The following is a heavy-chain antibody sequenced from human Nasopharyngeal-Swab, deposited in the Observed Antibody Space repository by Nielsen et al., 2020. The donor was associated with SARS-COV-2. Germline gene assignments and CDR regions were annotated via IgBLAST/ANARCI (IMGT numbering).Heavy chain of an antibody. J-gene: IGHJ6*02. V-gene: IGHV4-34*01. CDR2: INQSGST. CDR3: ARERKGTIFGVVIMKGARRMDV. Sequence: SETLSLTCAVYGGSFSGYYWSWIRQPPGKGLEWIGEINQSGSTNYNPSLKSRVTISVDTSKNQFSLKLSSVTAADTAVYYCARERKGTIFGVVIMKGARRMDVWGQGTTVTVSS. D-gene: IGHD3-3*01. CDR1: GGSFSGYY.